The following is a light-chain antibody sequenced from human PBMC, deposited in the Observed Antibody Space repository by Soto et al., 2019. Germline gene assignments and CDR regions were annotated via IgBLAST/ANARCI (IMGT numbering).Light chain of an antibody. J-gene: IGKJ4*01. CDR1: QSINTW. V-gene: IGKV1-5*01. CDR3: QQYYGYPLT. CDR2: DAS. Sequence: DIQMTQSPSTLSASAGDRVTITCRASQSINTWVAWYRQNPGKAPKLLIYDASTLASGVPSRFRGSGSGAEFTLTISSPQPDDFATFYCQQYYGYPLTFGGGTQVE.